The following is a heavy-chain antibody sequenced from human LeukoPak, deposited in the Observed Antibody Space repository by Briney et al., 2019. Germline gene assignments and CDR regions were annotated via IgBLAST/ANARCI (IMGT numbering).Heavy chain of an antibody. Sequence: GSLRLSCAASGFTFSSYWMSWVRQAPGKGLECVANIKEDGSEEYYVDSVKGRFSISRDNAKNSLYLQMNSLRAEDTAVYYCARDWLAGNPYHAFDLWGKGTMVTVSS. CDR3: ARDWLAGNPYHAFDL. J-gene: IGHJ3*01. V-gene: IGHV3-7*01. CDR2: IKEDGSEE. D-gene: IGHD3-22*01. CDR1: GFTFSSYW.